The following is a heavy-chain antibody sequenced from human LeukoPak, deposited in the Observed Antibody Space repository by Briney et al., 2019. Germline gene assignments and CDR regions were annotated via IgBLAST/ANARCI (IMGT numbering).Heavy chain of an antibody. D-gene: IGHD3-10*01. CDR2: ISGSGGST. J-gene: IGHJ4*02. CDR1: GFTFSSYA. Sequence: GGSLRLSCAASGFTFSSYAMSWVRQAPGKGLEWVSGISGSGGSTHYADPVKGRFTISRDNSKNTLYLQMNSLRAEDTAVYYCAKDRVLLWFGNSPDYWGQGTLVTVSS. CDR3: AKDRVLLWFGNSPDY. V-gene: IGHV3-23*01.